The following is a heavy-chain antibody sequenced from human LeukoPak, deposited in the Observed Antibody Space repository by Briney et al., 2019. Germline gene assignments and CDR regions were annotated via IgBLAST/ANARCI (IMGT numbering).Heavy chain of an antibody. D-gene: IGHD6-13*01. J-gene: IGHJ6*02. CDR3: ARWAAAGTHYYYDMGL. Sequence: SETLSLTCTVSGGSISSGGYYWSWIRQHPGKGLEWIGYIYYSGSTYYNPSLKSRVTISVDTSKNQFSLKLSSVTAADTAVYYCARWAAAGTHYYYDMGLWRQGPTVTVPS. CDR1: GGSISSGGYY. CDR2: IYYSGST. V-gene: IGHV4-31*03.